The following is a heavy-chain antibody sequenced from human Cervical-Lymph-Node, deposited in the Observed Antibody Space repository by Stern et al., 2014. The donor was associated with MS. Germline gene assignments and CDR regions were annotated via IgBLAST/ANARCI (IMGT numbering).Heavy chain of an antibody. Sequence: QLEESGPEVKKPGTSVKVSCKASGFTFTSSAVQWVRQARGQRLEWIGWIVVGSGNTNSAQKFQERVTITRDMSTSTAYMELSSLRSEDTAVYYCAAEPMYYSDSVGAFDIWGQGTMVTVSS. D-gene: IGHD3-22*01. CDR1: GFTFTSSA. J-gene: IGHJ3*02. CDR2: IVVGSGNT. CDR3: AAEPMYYSDSVGAFDI. V-gene: IGHV1-58*01.